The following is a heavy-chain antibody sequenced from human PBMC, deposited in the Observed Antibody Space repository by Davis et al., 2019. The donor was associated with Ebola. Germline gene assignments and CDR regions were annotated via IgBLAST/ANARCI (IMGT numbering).Heavy chain of an antibody. J-gene: IGHJ4*02. CDR3: TARASQAYCGGDCYGDY. CDR2: IRSKANSYAT. Sequence: PGGSLRLSCAASGFTFSGSAMHWVRQASGKGLEWVGRIRSKANSYATAYAASVKGRFTISRDDSKNTAYLQTNSLKTEDTAVYYCTARASQAYCGGDCYGDYWGQGTLVTVSS. V-gene: IGHV3-73*01. CDR1: GFTFSGSA. D-gene: IGHD2-21*02.